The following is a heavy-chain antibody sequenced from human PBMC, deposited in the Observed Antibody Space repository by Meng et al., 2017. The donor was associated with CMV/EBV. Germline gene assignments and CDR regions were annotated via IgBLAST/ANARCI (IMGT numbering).Heavy chain of an antibody. V-gene: IGHV3-30*04. J-gene: IGHJ4*02. D-gene: IGHD6-6*01. CDR2: IAYDGSNK. Sequence: GESLKISCAASGFTFSSYAMHWVRQAPGKGLEWVAVIAYDGSNKYYADSVKGRFTISRDNSKNTLYQQMNSLRAGDTAVYYCARDRAIAALHFDYWGQGTLVTVSS. CDR3: ARDRAIAALHFDY. CDR1: GFTFSSYA.